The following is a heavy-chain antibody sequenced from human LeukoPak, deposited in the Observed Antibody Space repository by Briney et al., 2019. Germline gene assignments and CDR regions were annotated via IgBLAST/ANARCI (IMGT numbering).Heavy chain of an antibody. CDR3: ARDRGNYYGSGSPYFDY. Sequence: GASVKVSCKASGYTFTSYGISWVRQAPGQGLEWMGWISAYNGNTNYAQKLQGRVTMTTDTSTSTAYMELRSLRSDDTAVYYCARDRGNYYGSGSPYFDYWGQGTLVTVSS. D-gene: IGHD3-10*01. CDR2: ISAYNGNT. J-gene: IGHJ4*02. CDR1: GYTFTSYG. V-gene: IGHV1-18*01.